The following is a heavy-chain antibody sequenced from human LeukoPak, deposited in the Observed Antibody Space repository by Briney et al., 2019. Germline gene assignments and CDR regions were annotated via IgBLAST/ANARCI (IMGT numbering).Heavy chain of an antibody. J-gene: IGHJ4*02. Sequence: ASVKVSCKASGYTFTSYYMHWVRQAPGQGLEWMGIINPSGGSTSYAQKFQGRVTMTRDMSTGTVYMELSSLRSEDTAVYYCARGPYYDILTGFLPHWGQGTLVTVSS. CDR1: GYTFTSYY. D-gene: IGHD3-9*01. CDR2: INPSGGST. CDR3: ARGPYYDILTGFLPH. V-gene: IGHV1-46*01.